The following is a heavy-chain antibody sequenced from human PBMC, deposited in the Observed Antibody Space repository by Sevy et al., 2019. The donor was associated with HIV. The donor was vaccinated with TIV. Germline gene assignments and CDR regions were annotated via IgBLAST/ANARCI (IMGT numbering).Heavy chain of an antibody. J-gene: IGHJ4*02. CDR3: ARDVSTVPHLYDY. CDR2: ISSSSTT. D-gene: IGHD4-17*01. Sequence: GGSLRLSCAASGFTFSSHSMNWVRQAPGKGLEWFSYISSSSTTHYADSVRGRFTISRDNAKNTLYLQMNSLRAEDTAVYYCARDVSTVPHLYDYWGQGSLVTVSS. V-gene: IGHV3-48*01. CDR1: GFTFSSHS.